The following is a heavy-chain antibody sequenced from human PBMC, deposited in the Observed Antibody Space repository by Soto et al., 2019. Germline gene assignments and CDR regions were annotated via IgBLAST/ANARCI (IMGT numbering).Heavy chain of an antibody. CDR3: TTGYGSDWYG. Sequence: EVQLVESGGGLVKPGGSLRLSCVASGFTLDSAWVNWVRQAPGKGLEWVAQAKRKAAGGAIDYAAPVKGRFIISRDDSKNRAYLQMNSLKIEDRAVYYCTTGYGSDWYGWGQGTLVTVSS. CDR2: AKRKAAGGAI. J-gene: IGHJ4*02. CDR1: GFTLDSAW. D-gene: IGHD6-19*01. V-gene: IGHV3-15*01.